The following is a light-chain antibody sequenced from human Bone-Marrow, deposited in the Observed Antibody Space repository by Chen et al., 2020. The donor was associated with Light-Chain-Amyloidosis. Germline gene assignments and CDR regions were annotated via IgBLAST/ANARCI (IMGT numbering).Light chain of an antibody. CDR3: QQSYSTSLIT. CDR1: QSISSW. V-gene: IGKV1-39*01. Sequence: DIQMTQSPSTLSASVGDRVTITCRASQSISSWLAWYQQKPGKAPKLLIHAASSLQSGVPSRFSGSGSGTDFTLTISSLQPEDFATYYCQQSYSTSLITFGQGTRLEIK. CDR2: AAS. J-gene: IGKJ5*01.